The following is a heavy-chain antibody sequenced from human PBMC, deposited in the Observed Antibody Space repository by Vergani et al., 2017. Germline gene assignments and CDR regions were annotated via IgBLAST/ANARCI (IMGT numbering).Heavy chain of an antibody. V-gene: IGHV4-59*01. CDR2: IYYSGST. CDR3: ARVLVDTIVVVVIYYFDY. Sequence: QVQLQESGPGLVKPSETLSLTCTVSGGSISSYYWSWIRQPPGKGLEWIGYIYYSGSTNYNPSLKSRVTISVDTSKNQFSLKLSSVTAADTAVYYCARVLVDTIVVVVIYYFDYWGQGTLVTVSS. J-gene: IGHJ4*02. CDR1: GGSISSYY. D-gene: IGHD3-3*01.